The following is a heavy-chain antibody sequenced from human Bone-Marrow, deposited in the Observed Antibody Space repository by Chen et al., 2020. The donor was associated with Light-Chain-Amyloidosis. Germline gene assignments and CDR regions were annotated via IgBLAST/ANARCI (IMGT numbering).Heavy chain of an antibody. Sequence: VQLVESGGGLVQPGGSLRLSCVGSGFTFSNYAMTWVRQAPGNVLEWVSVARGGYGPTYYAYSVRGRFTIYRDNSKNTLYLQMNSLRAEDTAVYYCAKDRCTSISCSDFDYWGQGTLVTVSS. V-gene: IGHV3-23*04. CDR2: ARGGYGPT. D-gene: IGHD2-2*01. J-gene: IGHJ4*02. CDR3: AKDRCTSISCSDFDY. CDR1: GFTFSNYA.